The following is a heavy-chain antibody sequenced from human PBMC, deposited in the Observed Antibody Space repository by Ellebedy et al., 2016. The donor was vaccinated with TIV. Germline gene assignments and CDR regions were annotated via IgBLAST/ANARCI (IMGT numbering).Heavy chain of an antibody. CDR3: ASGYSGYGQIDY. CDR1: GFTFSSYG. Sequence: GESLKISXAASGFTFSSYGMHWVRQAPGKGLEWVAVISYDGSNKYYADSVKGRFTISRDNSKNTLYLQMNSLRAEDTAVYYCASGYSGYGQIDYWGQGTLVTVSS. V-gene: IGHV3-30*03. J-gene: IGHJ4*02. CDR2: ISYDGSNK. D-gene: IGHD5-12*01.